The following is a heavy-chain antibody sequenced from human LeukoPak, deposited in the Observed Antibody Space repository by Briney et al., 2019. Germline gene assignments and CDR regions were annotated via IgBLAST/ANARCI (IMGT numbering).Heavy chain of an antibody. CDR2: IRYDGSNK. Sequence: GGSLRLSCAASGFTFSNYGMHWVRQAPGKGLEWVAFIRYDGSNKYYADSVKGRFTISRDDSKNTLYPQMNSLRAEDTAVYYCAKDWRSIAAAGNYFDYWGQGTLVTVSS. J-gene: IGHJ4*02. V-gene: IGHV3-30*02. CDR3: AKDWRSIAAAGNYFDY. D-gene: IGHD6-13*01. CDR1: GFTFSNYG.